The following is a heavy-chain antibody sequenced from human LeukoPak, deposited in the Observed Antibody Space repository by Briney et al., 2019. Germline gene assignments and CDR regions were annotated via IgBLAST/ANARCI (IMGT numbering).Heavy chain of an antibody. D-gene: IGHD1-26*01. V-gene: IGHV3-15*01. CDR3: TRGGSGSQNLFDI. Sequence: GGSLRLSCAASGFTFSNAWMSWVRQAPGKGLEWVGRIKSKTDGGTTDYAAPVKGRFTISRDDSKNTLYLQMNSLKTEDTAVYYCTRGGSGSQNLFDIWGQGTMVTVSS. J-gene: IGHJ3*02. CDR1: GFTFSNAW. CDR2: IKSKTDGGTT.